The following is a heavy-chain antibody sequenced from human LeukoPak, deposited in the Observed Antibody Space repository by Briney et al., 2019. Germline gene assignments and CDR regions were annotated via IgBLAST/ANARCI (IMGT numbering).Heavy chain of an antibody. V-gene: IGHV4-31*03. Sequence: SQTLSLTCTVSGGSISSGGYYWSWIRQHPGKGLAWIGYIDYSGSTYYNPSLKSRVTISVDTSKNQFPLKLSSVTAADTAVYYCARAPLTLGGDRILDYWGQGPLFPVSS. CDR3: ARAPLTLGGDRILDY. J-gene: IGHJ4*02. CDR2: IDYSGST. D-gene: IGHD3-16*01. CDR1: GGSISSGGYY.